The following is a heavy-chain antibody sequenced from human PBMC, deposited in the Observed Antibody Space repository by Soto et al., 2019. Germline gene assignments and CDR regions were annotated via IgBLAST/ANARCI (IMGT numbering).Heavy chain of an antibody. J-gene: IGHJ4*02. CDR2: ITVAGGGT. CDR3: ATWPPSPKMGVTSH. CDR1: GFAFSSSA. V-gene: IGHV3-23*01. Sequence: EVLLLESGGGLVQPGGSLRLSCAASGFAFSSSAMAWVRQAPGKWLQWVSAITVAGGGTYYADSVKGRFTISRDNSKNTLSLQMTSLSAEDTALYFCATWPPSPKMGVTSHWGQGTLVSVSS. D-gene: IGHD1-26*01.